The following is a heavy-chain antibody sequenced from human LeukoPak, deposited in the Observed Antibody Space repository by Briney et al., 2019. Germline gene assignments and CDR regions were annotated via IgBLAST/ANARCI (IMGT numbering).Heavy chain of an antibody. Sequence: SLRLSCAASGFTFDDYAMLWVRQAPGKGLEWVSGISWNSGSIGYADSVKGRFTISRDNAKNSLYLQMNSLRAEDTALYYCARVSILIVPYYAFDIWGQGTMVTVSS. CDR1: GFTFDDYA. D-gene: IGHD2/OR15-2a*01. J-gene: IGHJ3*02. CDR3: ARVSILIVPYYAFDI. CDR2: ISWNSGSI. V-gene: IGHV3-9*01.